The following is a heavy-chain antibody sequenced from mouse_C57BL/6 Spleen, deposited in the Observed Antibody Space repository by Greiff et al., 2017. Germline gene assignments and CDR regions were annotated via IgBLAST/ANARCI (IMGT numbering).Heavy chain of an antibody. V-gene: IGHV1-39*01. CDR3: ARGDYYGSIYAMDY. Sequence: VQLQQSGPELVKPGASVKIFCKASGYSLTDYNMNWVKQSNGKRLEWIGVINPNYGTTSYNQKFKGKATLTVDQSSSTAYMQLNSRTSEDSAVYYCARGDYYGSIYAMDYWGQGTSVTVSS. D-gene: IGHD1-1*01. CDR1: GYSLTDYN. CDR2: INPNYGTT. J-gene: IGHJ4*01.